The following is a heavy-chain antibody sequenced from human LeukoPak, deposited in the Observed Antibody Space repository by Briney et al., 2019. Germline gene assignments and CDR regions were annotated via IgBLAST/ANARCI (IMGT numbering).Heavy chain of an antibody. D-gene: IGHD2-2*01. J-gene: IGHJ5*02. V-gene: IGHV4-38-2*01. CDR3: ASLDIVVVPAAIGWFDP. Sequence: TPSETLSLTCAVSGYSISSGYYWGWIRRPPGKGLEWIGSIYHSGSTYYNPSLKSRVTISVDTSKNQFSLKLSSVTAADTAVYYCASLDIVVVPAAIGWFDPWGQGTLVTVSS. CDR1: GYSISSGYY. CDR2: IYHSGST.